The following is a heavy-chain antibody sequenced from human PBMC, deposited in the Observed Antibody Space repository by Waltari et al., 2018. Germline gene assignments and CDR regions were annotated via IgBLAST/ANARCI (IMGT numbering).Heavy chain of an antibody. Sequence: QPLLQESGPGLVKPSETLSLTCSVSGDSLSSRNYFWGWIRQPPGKGLQWFGSIYYPGNTYYNPSLKSRLTISLATSKNQFSLKLTSVTAADTAVYFCASGGGYTNGWDYWGQGTPVTVSS. CDR2: IYYPGNT. D-gene: IGHD2-8*01. CDR3: ASGGGYTNGWDY. J-gene: IGHJ4*02. CDR1: GDSLSSRNYF. V-gene: IGHV4-39*07.